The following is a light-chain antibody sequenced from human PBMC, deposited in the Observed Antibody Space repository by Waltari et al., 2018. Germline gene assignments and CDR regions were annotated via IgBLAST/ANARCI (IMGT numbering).Light chain of an antibody. CDR2: DTS. CDR3: QHYVRLPAT. V-gene: IGKV3-20*01. Sequence: EILLTQPPGTLSLSPGERATLSCRASQSVTRALAWYQQKPGQAPRLLIYDTSKRATGIPDRFSGSGSGTDFSLTISRLEPEDFAVYYCQHYVRLPATFGQGTKVEIK. J-gene: IGKJ1*01. CDR1: QSVTRA.